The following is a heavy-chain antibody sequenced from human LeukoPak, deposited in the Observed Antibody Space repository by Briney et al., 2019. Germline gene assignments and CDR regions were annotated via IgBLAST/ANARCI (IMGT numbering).Heavy chain of an antibody. Sequence: PPETLSLTCTVSGGSISSYYWSWIRQPAGKGLEWIGRIYTSGSTNYNPSLKSRVTMSVDTSKNQFSLKLSSVTAADTAVYYCARDKEYDILTDQNWFDPWGQGTLVTVSS. CDR2: IYTSGST. J-gene: IGHJ5*02. CDR1: GGSISSYY. D-gene: IGHD3-9*01. CDR3: ARDKEYDILTDQNWFDP. V-gene: IGHV4-4*07.